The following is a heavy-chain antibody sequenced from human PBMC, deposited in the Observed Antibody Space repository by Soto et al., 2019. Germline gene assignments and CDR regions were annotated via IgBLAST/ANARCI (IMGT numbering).Heavy chain of an antibody. D-gene: IGHD2-2*01. J-gene: IGHJ6*02. CDR2: IDPSDSYN. Sequence: GESLKICCKGSGYSFTNYWINWVRQMPGKGLEWMGRIDPSDSYNNYSPSFQGHVTISADKSFSTAYLQWSSLRASDSAIYYCARRGLTPGSYGLDVWGQGTTVTVSS. CDR1: GYSFTNYW. CDR3: ARRGLTPGSYGLDV. V-gene: IGHV5-10-1*01.